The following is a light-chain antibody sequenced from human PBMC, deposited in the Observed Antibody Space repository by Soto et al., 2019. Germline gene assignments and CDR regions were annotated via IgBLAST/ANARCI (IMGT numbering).Light chain of an antibody. CDR1: QGISSA. J-gene: IGKJ5*01. V-gene: IGKV1D-13*01. CDR3: QQFNNYIT. CDR2: DAS. Sequence: SQLTQSPSSLSASVGCRLTITCRASQGISSALAWYQQKPGKAPKILIYDASSLESGVPSRFSGSASGTDFTLTISSLKPEDFATYYCQQFNNYITFGQGTRLEIK.